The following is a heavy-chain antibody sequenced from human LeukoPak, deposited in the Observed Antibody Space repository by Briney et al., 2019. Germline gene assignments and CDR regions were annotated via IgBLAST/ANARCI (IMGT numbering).Heavy chain of an antibody. V-gene: IGHV3-30*02. CDR2: IRYDGSNK. Sequence: GGSLRLSCAASGFTFSSYGMHWVRQAPGKGLEWVAFIRYDGSNKYYADSVKGRFTISRDNSKNTLYLQMNSLRAEDTAVYYCAKESPPFEPYLQTAMAYWGQGTLVTVSS. CDR1: GFTFSSYG. CDR3: AKESPPFEPYLQTAMAY. D-gene: IGHD5-18*01. J-gene: IGHJ4*02.